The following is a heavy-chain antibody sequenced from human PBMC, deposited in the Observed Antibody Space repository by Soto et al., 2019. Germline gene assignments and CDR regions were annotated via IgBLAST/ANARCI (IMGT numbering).Heavy chain of an antibody. CDR3: ARDVWQQLVGDFYYYYGMDV. Sequence: QVQLVQSGAEVKEPGSSVKVSCKASRGSFSSYAISWVRQAPGQGLEWMGGIVPILETPSYAQKFQVRVSITADESTSTAYMELTSLRSEDTAVYYCARDVWQQLVGDFYYYYGMDVWGQGTTVTVSS. D-gene: IGHD1-1*01. J-gene: IGHJ6*02. V-gene: IGHV1-69*01. CDR1: RGSFSSYA. CDR2: IVPILETP.